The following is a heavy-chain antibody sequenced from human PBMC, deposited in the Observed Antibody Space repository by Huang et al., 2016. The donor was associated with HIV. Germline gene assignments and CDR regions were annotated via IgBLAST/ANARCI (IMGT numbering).Heavy chain of an antibody. Sequence: QVQLVESGGGVVQPGRSLRLSCAASGFPFKNHARHWVRQAPGRGINWVAFISKDGSNNYYADSVKGRFTISRDSSKSTLFLHMTSLRTEDTAVYYCARAKDTWDAYDIWGQGTMVIVSS. CDR2: ISKDGSNN. V-gene: IGHV3-30-3*01. D-gene: IGHD5-18*01. J-gene: IGHJ3*02. CDR3: ARAKDTWDAYDI. CDR1: GFPFKNHA.